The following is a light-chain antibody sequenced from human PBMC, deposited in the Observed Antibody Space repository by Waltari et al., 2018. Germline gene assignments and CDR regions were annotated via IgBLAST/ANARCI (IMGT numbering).Light chain of an antibody. CDR3: HQFYTYPLT. V-gene: IGKV1-13*02. J-gene: IGKJ4*01. CDR1: QGIGRA. CDR2: DAS. Sequence: AIQLTQSPSSLSASERDRVSITCRASQGIGRALAWYQQKPGKPPRLLIYDASSLESGVPSRFSVSGSGRDFTLTISSLQPEDFATYYCHQFYTYPLTFGGGTKVDIK.